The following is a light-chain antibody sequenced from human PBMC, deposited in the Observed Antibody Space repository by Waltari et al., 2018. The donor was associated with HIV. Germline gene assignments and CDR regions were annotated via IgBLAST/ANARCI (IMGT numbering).Light chain of an antibody. CDR1: QGISNY. V-gene: IGKV1-27*01. Sequence: IQITQSPSSRSASVGDRVTITCRASQGISNYLAWYQQKAGKVPKVLIYGASSLQSGVPSRFTGSGSGTEFTLTISSLQPEDVATYYCQSYKSAPFTFGGGTRVEIK. J-gene: IGKJ4*01. CDR2: GAS. CDR3: QSYKSAPFT.